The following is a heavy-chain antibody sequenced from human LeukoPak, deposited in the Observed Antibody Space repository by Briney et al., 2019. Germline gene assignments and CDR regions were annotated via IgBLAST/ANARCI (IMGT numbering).Heavy chain of an antibody. V-gene: IGHV4-59*01. J-gene: IGHJ5*02. CDR3: ARDSGATPNQINWFDP. CDR2: LDYDGNT. CDR1: GGSINTYY. Sequence: SQTLSLTCAVSGGSINTYYWAWILQPPGKRLKLIGYLDYDGNTNYNPSLKGRVTISVDTSKTQLSLKLASVTAEDTAVYYCARDSGATPNQINWFDPWGQGTLVTVSS. D-gene: IGHD1-26*01.